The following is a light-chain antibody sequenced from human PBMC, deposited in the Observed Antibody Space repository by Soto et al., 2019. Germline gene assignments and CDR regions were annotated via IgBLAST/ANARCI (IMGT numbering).Light chain of an antibody. V-gene: IGKV3-15*01. J-gene: IGKJ1*01. CDR1: QSVSSN. CDR3: QQYNNWPRT. Sequence: ELVVTQSPAKLSVSPGERATLSCRASQSVSSNLAWYQQKPGQAPSLLIYGASTRATGIPARFSGSGSGTELTITISSLQSEDCEVYYGQQYNNWPRTFGQGTKVDIK. CDR2: GAS.